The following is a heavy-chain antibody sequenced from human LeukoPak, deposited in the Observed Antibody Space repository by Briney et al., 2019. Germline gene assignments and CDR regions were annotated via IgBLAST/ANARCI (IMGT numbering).Heavy chain of an antibody. J-gene: IGHJ4*02. CDR1: GFTFSSYA. CDR2: ISGSGGST. D-gene: IGHD1-26*01. V-gene: IGHV3-23*01. CDR3: ARVFTSGSSFDY. Sequence: GGSLRLSCAASGFTFSSYAMSWVRQAPGKGLEWVSAISGSGGSTYYADSVKGRFTISRDNSKNSLYLQMNSLRPDDTAVYYCARVFTSGSSFDYWGQGTLVTVSS.